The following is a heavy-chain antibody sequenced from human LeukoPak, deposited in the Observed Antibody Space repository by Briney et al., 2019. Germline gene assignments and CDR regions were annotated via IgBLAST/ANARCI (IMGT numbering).Heavy chain of an antibody. J-gene: IGHJ4*02. Sequence: GGSLRLSCAASGFTFSSYGMHWVRQAPGKGLEWVAVISYDGNSEYYADSVKGRFTISRDNSKKTLYLQMNSLRVEDTAVYYCAKDQSFCSGAECYSFDYWGQGTLVSVSS. CDR3: AKDQSFCSGAECYSFDY. D-gene: IGHD2-15*01. CDR2: ISYDGNSE. CDR1: GFTFSSYG. V-gene: IGHV3-30*18.